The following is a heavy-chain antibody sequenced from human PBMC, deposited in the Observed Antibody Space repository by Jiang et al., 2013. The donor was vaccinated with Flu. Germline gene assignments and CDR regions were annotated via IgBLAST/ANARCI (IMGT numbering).Heavy chain of an antibody. CDR3: ARLSTAGTRFDP. D-gene: IGHD3/OR15-3a*01. J-gene: IGHJ5*02. CDR2: IYYSGST. CDR1: GGSISSSSYY. Sequence: ETLSLTCTVSGGSISSSSYYWGWIRQPPGKGLEWIGSIYYSGSTYYNPSLKSRVTISVDTSKNQFSLKLSSVTAADTAVYYCARLSTAGTRFDPWGQGTLVTVSS. V-gene: IGHV4-39*01.